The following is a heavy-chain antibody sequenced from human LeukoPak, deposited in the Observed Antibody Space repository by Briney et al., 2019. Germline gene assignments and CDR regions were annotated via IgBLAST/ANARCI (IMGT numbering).Heavy chain of an antibody. V-gene: IGHV3-21*01. CDR3: AREDTAMVDY. D-gene: IGHD5-18*01. J-gene: IGHJ4*02. CDR1: GXTFXSYS. Sequence: LRLSXXXXGXTFXSYSMNWVRQAPXKGLEWVSSISSSSSYIYYADSVKGRFTISRDNAKNSLYLQMNSLRAEDTAVYYCAREDTAMVDYWGQGTLVTVSS. CDR2: ISSSSSYI.